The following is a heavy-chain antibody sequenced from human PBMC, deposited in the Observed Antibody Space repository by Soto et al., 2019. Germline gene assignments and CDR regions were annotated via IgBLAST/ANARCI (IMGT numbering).Heavy chain of an antibody. J-gene: IGHJ4*02. Sequence: VXSVKVSCKASGYTFSYYYIHWVRQAPGQGLEWMGWINPNSGGTKYAPKFQGGVTMTRDTSITTAYMELSRLRSGDTAVYYCAREPATAKPEGVDFWGQEPLVTVS. CDR1: GYTFSYYY. CDR3: AREPATAKPEGVDF. CDR2: INPNSGGT. V-gene: IGHV1-2*02. D-gene: IGHD1-1*01.